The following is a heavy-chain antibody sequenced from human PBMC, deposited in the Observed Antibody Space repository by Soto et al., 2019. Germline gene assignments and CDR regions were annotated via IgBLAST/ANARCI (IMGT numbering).Heavy chain of an antibody. CDR1: GYTFTSYY. D-gene: IGHD3-3*01. V-gene: IGHV1-46*01. CDR2: INPSGGST. CDR3: AGPLRLQGFRYYYGMVV. Sequence: QVQLVQSGAEVKKPGASVKVSCKASGYTFTSYYMHWVRQAPGQGLEWMGIINPSGGSTSYAQKFQGRVTMTRDTSASTVCMEFSSLRSEDTAVYYCAGPLRLQGFRYYYGMVVCVQGTTVTVSS. J-gene: IGHJ6*02.